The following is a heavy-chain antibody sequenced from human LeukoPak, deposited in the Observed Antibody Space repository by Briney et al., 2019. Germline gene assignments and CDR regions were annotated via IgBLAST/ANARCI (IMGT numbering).Heavy chain of an antibody. Sequence: WASVKVSCKASGYTFTSYYMHWVRQAPGQGLEWMGWISAYNGNTNYAQKLQGRVTMTTDTSTSTAYMELRSLRSDDTAVYYCARGPIVVVPAASYDYYGMDVWGQGTTVTVSS. CDR2: ISAYNGNT. CDR1: GYTFTSYY. V-gene: IGHV1-18*04. CDR3: ARGPIVVVPAASYDYYGMDV. D-gene: IGHD2-2*01. J-gene: IGHJ6*02.